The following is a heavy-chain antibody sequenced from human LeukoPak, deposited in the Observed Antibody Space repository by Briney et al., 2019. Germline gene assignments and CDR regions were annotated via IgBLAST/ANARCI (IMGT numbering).Heavy chain of an antibody. CDR3: AKGLSLASIDH. Sequence: SGGSLRLSCAASGFTFDDYAMHWVRPAPGKGLEWVSGVSWNSAIMGYADSVKGRFTISRDNAKNSLYLQMNSLKPEDTAIYYCAKGLSLASIDHWGQGTMVTVSS. CDR1: GFTFDDYA. CDR2: VSWNSAIM. V-gene: IGHV3-9*01. D-gene: IGHD3-9*01. J-gene: IGHJ4*02.